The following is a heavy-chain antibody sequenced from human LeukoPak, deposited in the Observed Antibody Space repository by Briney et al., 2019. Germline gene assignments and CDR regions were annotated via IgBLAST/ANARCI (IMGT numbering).Heavy chain of an antibody. Sequence: ASVKVSCKASGYTFTSYGISWVRQAPGQGLEWMGWISAYNGNTNYAQKLQGRVTMTTDTSTSTAYMELRSLRSDDTAVYYCARCLEYYDFWSGYNNWFDPWGQGTLVTVSS. J-gene: IGHJ5*02. CDR2: ISAYNGNT. V-gene: IGHV1-18*01. D-gene: IGHD3-3*01. CDR3: ARCLEYYDFWSGYNNWFDP. CDR1: GYTFTSYG.